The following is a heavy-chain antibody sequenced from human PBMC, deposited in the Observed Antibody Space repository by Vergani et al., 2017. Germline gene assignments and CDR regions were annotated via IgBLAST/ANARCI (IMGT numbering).Heavy chain of an antibody. CDR3: AKGGGTVTTLLGAFDI. CDR1: GFTFSSYG. J-gene: IGHJ3*02. CDR2: ISYDGSNK. V-gene: IGHV3-30*18. Sequence: QVQLVESGGGVVQPGRSLRLSCAASGFTFSSYGMHWVRQAPGKGLEWVAVISYDGSNKYYADSVKGRFTISRDNSKNTLYLQMNSLRAEDTAVYYCAKGGGTVTTLLGAFDIWGQGTMVTVSS. D-gene: IGHD4-17*01.